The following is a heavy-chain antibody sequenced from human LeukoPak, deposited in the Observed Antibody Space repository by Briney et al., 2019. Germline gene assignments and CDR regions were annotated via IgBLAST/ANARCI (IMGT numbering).Heavy chain of an antibody. CDR2: ISYDGSNK. CDR1: GFTFSSYS. Sequence: GSLRLSCAASGFTFSSYSMHWVRPAPGKGLGWVAVISYDGSNKYYADSVKGRFTISRDNSKNTDLQMDSLRTEDTAVYYCARDGYSFGPGDWYFDLWGRGTLVTVSS. D-gene: IGHD5-18*01. J-gene: IGHJ2*01. CDR3: ARDGYSFGPGDWYFDL. V-gene: IGHV3-30-3*01.